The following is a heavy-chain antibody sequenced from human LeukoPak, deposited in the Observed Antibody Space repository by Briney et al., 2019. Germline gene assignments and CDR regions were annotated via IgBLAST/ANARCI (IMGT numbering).Heavy chain of an antibody. V-gene: IGHV3-74*01. Sequence: GGSLRLSRAASGVPFTSYWMHWVRQAPGKGLVWVSRISSDGTDTTYAASVKGRFTISRDNAKNTLYLQMNSLRAEDTAVYYCARDVNHAMDVWGQGTTVIVSS. J-gene: IGHJ6*02. CDR3: ARDVNHAMDV. CDR1: GVPFTSYW. CDR2: ISSDGTDT.